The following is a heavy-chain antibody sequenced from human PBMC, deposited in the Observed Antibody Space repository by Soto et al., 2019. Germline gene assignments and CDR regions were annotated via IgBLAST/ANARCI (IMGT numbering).Heavy chain of an antibody. CDR3: AAHPPWKGYCSSTSCYESGEWNYYYGMDV. J-gene: IGHJ6*02. CDR2: ISAYNGNT. V-gene: IGHV1-18*01. Sequence: ASVKVSCKASGYTFTSYGISWVRQAPGQRLEWMGWISAYNGNTNYAQKLQGRVTMTTDTSTSTAYMELRSLRSDDTAVYYCAAHPPWKGYCSSTSCYESGEWNYYYGMDVWGQGTTVTVSS. D-gene: IGHD2-2*01. CDR1: GYTFTSYG.